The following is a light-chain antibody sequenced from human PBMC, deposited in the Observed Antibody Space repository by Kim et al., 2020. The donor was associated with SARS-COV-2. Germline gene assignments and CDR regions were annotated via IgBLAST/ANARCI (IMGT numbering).Light chain of an antibody. V-gene: IGLV3-1*01. CDR3: QAWDSSTWG. CDR2: QDN. J-gene: IGLJ3*02. Sequence: SYELTQPPSVSVSPGQTASISCSGDTLGDKYVCWYQQKPGRSPVLVIYQDNKRPSGIPERFSGSNSGNTATLTISGTQARDEADYYCQAWDSSTWGFGGG. CDR1: TLGDKY.